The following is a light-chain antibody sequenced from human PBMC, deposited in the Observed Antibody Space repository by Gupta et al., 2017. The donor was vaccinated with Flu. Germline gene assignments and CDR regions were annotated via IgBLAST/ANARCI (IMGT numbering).Light chain of an antibody. CDR1: ALPKQY. V-gene: IGLV3-25*02. CDR3: QSAEITGDDRV. J-gene: IGLJ3*02. CDR2: KDT. Sequence: YHLTQPPAMSVSPGQTATIPCSGTALPKQYVYWYRQRPGQAPVLLIYKDTERASGIPDRISGSRSGTRVTLTIRAVQTEDEADYYCQSAEITGDDRVFGGGTKL.